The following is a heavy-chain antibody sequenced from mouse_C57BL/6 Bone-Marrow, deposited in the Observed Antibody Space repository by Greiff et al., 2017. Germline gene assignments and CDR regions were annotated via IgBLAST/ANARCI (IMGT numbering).Heavy chain of an antibody. D-gene: IGHD2-3*01. CDR1: GFTFSSYG. CDR2: ISSGGSST. CDR3: ARQGYDYLDY. J-gene: IGHJ2*01. Sequence: DVKLVESGGDLVKPGGSLQLSCAASGFTFSSYGMSWVRQTPDKRLEWVATISSGGSSTYYPDSVKGRFTISRENAKNTLYLQMSSLKSEDTAMYYGARQGYDYLDYWGQGTTLTVSS. V-gene: IGHV5-6*02.